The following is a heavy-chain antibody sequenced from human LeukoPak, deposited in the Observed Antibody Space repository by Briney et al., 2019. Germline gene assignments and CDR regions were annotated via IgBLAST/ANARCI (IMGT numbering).Heavy chain of an antibody. V-gene: IGHV4-59*08. D-gene: IGHD4-17*01. CDR3: ARHSPYGDYFDY. J-gene: IGHJ4*02. CDR2: IYYSGST. Sequence: SETLSLTCTVSGGSISSYYWSWIRQPPGKGLEWIGYIYYSGSTNYYPSLKSRVTISVDTSKNQFSLKLSSVTAADTAVYYCARHSPYGDYFDYWGQGTLVTVSS. CDR1: GGSISSYY.